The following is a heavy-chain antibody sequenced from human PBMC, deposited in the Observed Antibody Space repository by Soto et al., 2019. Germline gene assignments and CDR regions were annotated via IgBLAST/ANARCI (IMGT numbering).Heavy chain of an antibody. J-gene: IGHJ5*02. CDR3: ARDWYSSSWYVLYNWFDP. CDR2: ISSSSSTI. D-gene: IGHD6-13*01. CDR1: GFTFSSYS. Sequence: PGGSLRLSCAASGFTFSSYSMNWVRQAPGKGLEWVSYISSSSSTIYYADSVKGRLTISRDNAKNSLYLQMNSLRAEDTAVYYCARDWYSSSWYVLYNWFDPWGQGTLVTVSS. V-gene: IGHV3-48*01.